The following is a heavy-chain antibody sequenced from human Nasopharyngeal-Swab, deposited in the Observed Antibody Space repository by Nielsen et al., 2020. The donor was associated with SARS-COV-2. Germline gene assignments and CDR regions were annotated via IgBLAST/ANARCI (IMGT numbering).Heavy chain of an antibody. CDR2: IYSGGST. V-gene: IGHV3-53*04. D-gene: IGHD1-26*01. Sequence: GKSLKISCSASGFIFKNYAMNWVRQAPGRGLEWVSVIYSGGSTYYADSVKGRFTISRHNSKNTLYLQVNSLRAEDTAVYYCAREGPRVGYWGQGTLVTVSS. CDR3: AREGPRVGY. J-gene: IGHJ4*02. CDR1: GFIFKNYA.